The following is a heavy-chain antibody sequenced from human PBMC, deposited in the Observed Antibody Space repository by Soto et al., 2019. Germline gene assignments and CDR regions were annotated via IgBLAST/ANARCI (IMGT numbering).Heavy chain of an antibody. J-gene: IGHJ4*02. CDR3: TTNKGVPNPYTNTWDSVGLDY. CDR1: GFDFTNVW. D-gene: IGHD2-2*02. Sequence: PGGSLRLSCAASGFDFTNVWMNWVRQAPGKGLEWVGRIKSKAGGGTIDYAAPVTGRFTISRDDSKYTVYLQMNSLKTEDTAVYYCTTNKGVPNPYTNTWDSVGLDYWGQGSLVTVSS. V-gene: IGHV3-15*07. CDR2: IKSKAGGGTI.